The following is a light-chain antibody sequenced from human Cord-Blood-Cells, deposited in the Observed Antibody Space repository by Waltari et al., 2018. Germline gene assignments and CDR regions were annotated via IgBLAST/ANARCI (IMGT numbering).Light chain of an antibody. CDR3: QQYYSTPFT. V-gene: IGKV4-1*01. CDR1: QSVLYSSNNKNH. Sequence: DIVMTQSPDSLAVSLGERATIKCKSSQSVLYSSNNKNHLAWYQQKPGQPPKLLIYWASTRESGVPDRFSGSGSGTDFTLTISSLQAEDVAVYYCQQYYSTPFTFGPGTKVDIK. CDR2: WAS. J-gene: IGKJ3*01.